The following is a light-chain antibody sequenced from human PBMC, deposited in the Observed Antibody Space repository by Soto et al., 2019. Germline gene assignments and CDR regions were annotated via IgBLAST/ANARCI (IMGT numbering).Light chain of an antibody. CDR3: QQYNNWPT. J-gene: IGKJ1*01. CDR2: GAS. Sequence: PGETVTLSCRASQSVGSDLAWYQQKPGQDPRLLSCGASARPTGIPARISGTGSGTECTLTISRLHSEDLAGYYCQQYNNWPTFGQGTKVGI. V-gene: IGKV3-15*01. CDR1: QSVGSD.